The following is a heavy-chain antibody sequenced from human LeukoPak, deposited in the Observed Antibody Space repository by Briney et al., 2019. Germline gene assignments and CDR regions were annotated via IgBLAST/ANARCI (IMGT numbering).Heavy chain of an antibody. V-gene: IGHV4-39*07. CDR3: ARDPILTMIPDY. Sequence: PSETLSLTCTVSGGSISSSSYYWGWIRQPPGKGLEWIGSIYYSGSTYYNPSLRSRVTISVDTSKNQFSLKLSSVTAADTAVYYCARDPILTMIPDYWGQGTLVTVSS. CDR2: IYYSGST. D-gene: IGHD3-22*01. J-gene: IGHJ4*02. CDR1: GGSISSSSYY.